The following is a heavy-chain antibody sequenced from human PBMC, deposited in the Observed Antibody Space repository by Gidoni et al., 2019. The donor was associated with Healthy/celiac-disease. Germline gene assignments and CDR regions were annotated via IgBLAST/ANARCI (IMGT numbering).Heavy chain of an antibody. CDR2: IWYDGSNK. Sequence: QVQLVESGGGVVQPGRSLRLSWAASGFTFSSYGMHWVRQAPGTGLEWVAVIWYDGSNKYYADSVKGRFTISRDNSKNTLYLQMNSLRAEDTAVYYCARDPSIGDAFDIWGQGTMVTVSS. V-gene: IGHV3-33*01. J-gene: IGHJ3*02. CDR3: ARDPSIGDAFDI. CDR1: GFTFSSYG.